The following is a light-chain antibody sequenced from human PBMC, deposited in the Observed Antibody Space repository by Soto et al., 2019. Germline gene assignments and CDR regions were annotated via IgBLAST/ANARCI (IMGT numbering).Light chain of an antibody. J-gene: IGKJ1*01. CDR3: QQYDNLPT. CDR2: DAY. CDR1: QDIRSY. V-gene: IGKV1-33*01. Sequence: DIEMTQSPSSLSASVGDRVTITCQASQDIRSYLNWYQQKPGKAPKLLIYDAYNLETGVPSRYSGSGSGTDFAFTIISLQPEDIATYYCQQYDNLPTFGQGTKVEIK.